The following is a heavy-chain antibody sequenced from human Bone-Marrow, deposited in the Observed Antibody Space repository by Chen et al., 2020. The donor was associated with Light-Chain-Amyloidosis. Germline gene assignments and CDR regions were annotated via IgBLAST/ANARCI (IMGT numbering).Heavy chain of an antibody. CDR1: GFIVTTNY. CDR2: IYSGGTK. D-gene: IGHD3-16*01. V-gene: IGHV3-53*02. Sequence: EVQLVETGGDLIQPGKSLRLSCAASGFIVTTNYMNWVRQAPGKGLEWVSIIYSGGTKEYADSVKGRFTISRDSSKNIVYLQMSSLRVEDTAVYYCARDVGITRPPAMDVWGQGTTVTVSS. J-gene: IGHJ6*02. CDR3: ARDVGITRPPAMDV.